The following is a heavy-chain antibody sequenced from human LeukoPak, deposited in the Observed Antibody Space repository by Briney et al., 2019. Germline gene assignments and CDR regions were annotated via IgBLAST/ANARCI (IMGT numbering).Heavy chain of an antibody. J-gene: IGHJ6*03. CDR1: GFTFSSYG. CDR2: ISYDGSNK. V-gene: IGHV3-30*18. CDR3: AKDVAGRAHYYYYMDV. D-gene: IGHD2-21*01. Sequence: PGGSLRLSCAASGFTFSSYGMHWVRQAPGKGLEWVAVISYDGSNKYYADSVKGRFTISRDNSKNTLYLQMNSLRAEDTAVYYCAKDVAGRAHYYYYMDVWGKGTTVTVSS.